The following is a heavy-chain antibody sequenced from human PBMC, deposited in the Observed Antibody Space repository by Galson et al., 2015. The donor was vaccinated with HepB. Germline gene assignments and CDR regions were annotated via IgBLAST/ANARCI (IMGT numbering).Heavy chain of an antibody. J-gene: IGHJ4*02. V-gene: IGHV1-18*04. CDR1: GSTFTSYG. D-gene: IGHD3-22*01. CDR3: ARDMDRRAMIVVVTPFDY. CDR2: ISAYNGNT. Sequence: SVKVSCKASGSTFTSYGISCVRQAPGQGLEWMGWISAYNGNTNYAQKLQGRVTMTTDTSTSTAYMELRSLRSDDTAVYYCARDMDRRAMIVVVTPFDYWGQGTLVTVSS.